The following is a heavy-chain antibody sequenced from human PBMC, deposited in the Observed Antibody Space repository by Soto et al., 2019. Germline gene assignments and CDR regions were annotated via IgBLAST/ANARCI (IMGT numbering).Heavy chain of an antibody. CDR2: INGDGTHT. V-gene: IGHV3-74*01. D-gene: IGHD4-17*01. CDR1: GFTFSHYW. CDR3: ARDFTTPVTPGDDFDY. Sequence: EVQLVESGGGLVQPGGSLRLSCAASGFTFSHYWMHWVRQVPGKGLLWVSRINGDGTHTSYGDFVKGRFPISRDNAKNTLLLQMNSLSVDDSAVYYCARDFTTPVTPGDDFDYSGQGTLLTVSS. J-gene: IGHJ4*02.